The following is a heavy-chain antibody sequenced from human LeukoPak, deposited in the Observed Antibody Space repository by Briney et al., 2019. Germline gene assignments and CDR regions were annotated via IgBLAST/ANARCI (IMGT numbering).Heavy chain of an antibody. V-gene: IGHV1-69*04. J-gene: IGHJ4*02. CDR1: GGIFSSYA. Sequence: SVKASCKASGGIFSSYAISWVRQAPGQGLEWMGRIIPILGIANYAQKFQGRVTITADKSTSTAYMDMSSLRSEDTAVYYCARDLPPYYFDYWGQGTLVTVSS. CDR3: ARDLPPYYFDY. CDR2: IIPILGIA.